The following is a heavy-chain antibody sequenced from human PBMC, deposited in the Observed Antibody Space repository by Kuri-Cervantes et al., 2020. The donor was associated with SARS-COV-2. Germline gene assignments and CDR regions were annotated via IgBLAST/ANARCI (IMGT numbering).Heavy chain of an antibody. CDR1: GFTFSSYA. CDR2: ISGSGGST. V-gene: IGHV3-23*01. Sequence: GSLRLSCAASGFTFSSYAMAWVRQAPGKGLEWGSTISGSGGSTYYADSVKGRFTISRDNSKNTLYLQMNSLRAEDTAVYFCAKTDVGWGANFDYWGQGTLVTVSS. D-gene: IGHD1-26*01. J-gene: IGHJ4*02. CDR3: AKTDVGWGANFDY.